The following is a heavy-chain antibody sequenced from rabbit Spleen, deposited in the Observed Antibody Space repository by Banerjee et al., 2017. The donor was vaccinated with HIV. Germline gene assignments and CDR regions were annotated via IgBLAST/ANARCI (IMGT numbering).Heavy chain of an antibody. Sequence: QSLEESGGGLVQPGGSLKLSCKASGFDFSSYGVSWVRQAPGKGLEWIGCIVTGSSGSTYFASWAKGRFTISKTSSTTVTLQMTSLTAADTATYFCARDSASSFSSYGMDLWGPGTLVTVS. CDR3: ARDSASSFSSYGMDL. CDR2: IVTGSSGST. V-gene: IGHV1S40*01. D-gene: IGHD8-1*01. J-gene: IGHJ6*01. CDR1: GFDFSSYG.